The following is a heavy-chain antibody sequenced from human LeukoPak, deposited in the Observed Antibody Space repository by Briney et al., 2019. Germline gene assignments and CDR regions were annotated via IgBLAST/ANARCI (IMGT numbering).Heavy chain of an antibody. V-gene: IGHV1-69*05. CDR2: IIPIFGTA. CDR3: ARDPGIAAAGTYHFDY. D-gene: IGHD6-13*01. Sequence: SVKVSCKASGGTFSSYAISWLRQAPGQGLEWMGRIIPIFGTANYAQKFQGRVTITTDESTSTAYMELSSLRSEDTAVYYCARDPGIAAAGTYHFDYWGQGTLVTVSS. CDR1: GGTFSSYA. J-gene: IGHJ4*02.